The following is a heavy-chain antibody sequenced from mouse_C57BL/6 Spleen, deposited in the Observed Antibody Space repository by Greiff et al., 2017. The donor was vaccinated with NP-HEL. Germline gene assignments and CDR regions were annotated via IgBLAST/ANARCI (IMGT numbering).Heavy chain of an antibody. Sequence: EVQLVESGGGLVKPGGSLKLSCAASGFTFSSYAMSWVRQTPEKRLEWVATISDGGSYTYYPDNVKGRFTISRDNAKNNLYLQMSHLTSEDTAMYYCARDWGRGPCFAYWGQGTLVTVSA. CDR1: GFTFSSYA. J-gene: IGHJ3*01. V-gene: IGHV5-4*01. CDR3: ARDWGRGPCFAY. CDR2: ISDGGSYT. D-gene: IGHD3-3*01.